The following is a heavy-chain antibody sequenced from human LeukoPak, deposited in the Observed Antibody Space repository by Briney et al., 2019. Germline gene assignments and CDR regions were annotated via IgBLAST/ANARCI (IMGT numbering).Heavy chain of an antibody. CDR3: ARDRGGMVRGFITYCYYYGMDV. V-gene: IGHV3-21*01. CDR1: GFTFSSNS. D-gene: IGHD3-10*01. CDR2: ISSSSSYI. J-gene: IGHJ6*04. Sequence: GGSRRLSCAASGFTFSSNSMNWVRQAPGKGLEWVSSISSSSSYIYYADSVKGRFTISRDNAKNSLYLQMNSLRAEDTAVYYCARDRGGMVRGFITYCYYYGMDVWGKGTTVTVSS.